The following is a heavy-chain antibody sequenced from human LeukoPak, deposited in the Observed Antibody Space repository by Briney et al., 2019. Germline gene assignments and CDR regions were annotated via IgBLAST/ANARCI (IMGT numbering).Heavy chain of an antibody. CDR2: FYYSGST. D-gene: IGHD3-10*01. Sequence: SETLSLTCTVSGGSISSYYWSWIRQPPGKGLGWIGYFYYSGSTNYNPSLKSRVTISVDTSKDQFSLRLSSVTAADTAVYYCARGKNYYGSGSDPSDYWGQGTLVTVSS. J-gene: IGHJ4*02. V-gene: IGHV4-59*01. CDR1: GGSISSYY. CDR3: ARGKNYYGSGSDPSDY.